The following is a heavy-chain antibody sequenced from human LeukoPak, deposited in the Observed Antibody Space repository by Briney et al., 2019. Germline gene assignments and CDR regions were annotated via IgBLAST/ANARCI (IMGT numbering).Heavy chain of an antibody. Sequence: SVKVSCKASGGTFSSCAISWVRQAPGQGLEWMGRIIPILGIANYAQKFQGRVTITADKSTSTAYMELSSLRSEDTAVYYCAREGGYSGYDFGYWGQGTLVTVSS. CDR3: AREGGYSGYDFGY. V-gene: IGHV1-69*04. D-gene: IGHD5-12*01. J-gene: IGHJ4*02. CDR1: GGTFSSCA. CDR2: IIPILGIA.